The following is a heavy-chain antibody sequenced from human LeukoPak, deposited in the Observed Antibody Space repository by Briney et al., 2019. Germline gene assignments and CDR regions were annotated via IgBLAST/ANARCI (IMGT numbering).Heavy chain of an antibody. CDR3: ARDVDTNY. J-gene: IGHJ4*02. D-gene: IGHD5-18*01. Sequence: GGSLRLSCAASGFTFTSYWMTWVRQAPGKGLEWVANIKQDGSEKFYVGSVRGRFTISRDNGRNSVSLQMNSLRDEDTAVYYCARDVDTNYWGQGTLVPVSS. V-gene: IGHV3-7*03. CDR1: GFTFTSYW. CDR2: IKQDGSEK.